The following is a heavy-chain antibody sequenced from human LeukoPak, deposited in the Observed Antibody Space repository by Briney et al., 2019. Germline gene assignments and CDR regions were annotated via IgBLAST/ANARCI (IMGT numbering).Heavy chain of an antibody. CDR3: AREGPRGNSQFDY. V-gene: IGHV3-33*01. CDR2: IWYDGSNK. CDR1: GFTFSSYG. D-gene: IGHD2/OR15-2a*01. Sequence: PGGSLRLSCAASGFTFSSYGMHWVRQAPGKGLEWVAVIWYDGSNKYYTDSVKGRLTISRDNPKDTLFLQMNSLRAEDTAVYYCAREGPRGNSQFDYWGQGTLVTVSS. J-gene: IGHJ4*02.